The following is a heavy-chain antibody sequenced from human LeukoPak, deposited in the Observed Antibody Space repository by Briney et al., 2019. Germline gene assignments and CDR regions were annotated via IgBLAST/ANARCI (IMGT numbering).Heavy chain of an antibody. D-gene: IGHD3-3*01. Sequence: ASVKVSFTASGGTFSIYAISWVRQAPGQGLEWMGGIIPIFGTANYAQKFQGRVTITADESTSTAYMELSSLRSEDTAVYYCARGYDFWSGYQSSYYYGMDVRGQGTTVTVSS. CDR2: IIPIFGTA. J-gene: IGHJ6*02. CDR1: GGTFSIYA. V-gene: IGHV1-69*13. CDR3: ARGYDFWSGYQSSYYYGMDV.